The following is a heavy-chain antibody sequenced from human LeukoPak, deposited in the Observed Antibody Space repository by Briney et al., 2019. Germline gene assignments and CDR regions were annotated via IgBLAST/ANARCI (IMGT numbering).Heavy chain of an antibody. J-gene: IGHJ4*02. D-gene: IGHD6-13*01. CDR1: GGSISGGKW. Sequence: SETLSLACAVSGGSISGGKWWSWVRQPPGKGLEWIGEISHSGNPNYNPSLKSRLTISVDKARNQFSLNLNSVTAADTAVYYCARDAAAGYSLAYWGQGTLVTVSS. V-gene: IGHV4-4*02. CDR3: ARDAAAGYSLAY. CDR2: ISHSGNP.